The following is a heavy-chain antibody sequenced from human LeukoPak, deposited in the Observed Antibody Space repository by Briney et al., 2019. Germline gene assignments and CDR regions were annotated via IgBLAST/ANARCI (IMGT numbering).Heavy chain of an antibody. V-gene: IGHV3-7*01. CDR3: APPVGSGAYFDY. CDR1: GFTFSNSW. Sequence: GGSLRLSCAASGFTFSNSWMSWVRQAPGKGLEWVANIKKDGSEKYYVDSVKGRFTISRDNAKNSLYLQMNSLRVEDTAVYYCAPPVGSGAYFDYWGQGTLVTVSS. CDR2: IKKDGSEK. J-gene: IGHJ4*02. D-gene: IGHD3-10*01.